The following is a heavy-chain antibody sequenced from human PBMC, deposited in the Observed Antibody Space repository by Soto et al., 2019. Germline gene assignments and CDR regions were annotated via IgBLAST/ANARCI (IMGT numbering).Heavy chain of an antibody. CDR1: GGSISSGDYY. D-gene: IGHD3-3*01. J-gene: IGHJ6*02. Sequence: SETLSLTCTVSGGSISSGDYYWSWIRQPPGKGLEWIGYIYYSGSTYYNPSLKSRVTISVDTSKNQFSLKLSPATAADTAVYYCARDPRITIFGVVIRDGMDVWGQGTTVTVSS. CDR3: ARDPRITIFGVVIRDGMDV. V-gene: IGHV4-30-4*01. CDR2: IYYSGST.